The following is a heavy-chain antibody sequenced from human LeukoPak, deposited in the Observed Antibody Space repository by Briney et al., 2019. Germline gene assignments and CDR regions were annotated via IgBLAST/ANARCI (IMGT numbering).Heavy chain of an antibody. CDR2: IYYSGST. J-gene: IGHJ4*02. D-gene: IGHD5-12*01. CDR3: ARGGGPIVATITFDY. Sequence: PSETLSLTCTVSGGSISSGDYYWSWIRQPPGKGLEWIGYIYYSGSTYYNPTLKSRVTISVDTSKNQFSLKLSSVTAADTAVYYCARGGGPIVATITFDYWGQGTLVTVSS. CDR1: GGSISSGDYY. V-gene: IGHV4-30-4*01.